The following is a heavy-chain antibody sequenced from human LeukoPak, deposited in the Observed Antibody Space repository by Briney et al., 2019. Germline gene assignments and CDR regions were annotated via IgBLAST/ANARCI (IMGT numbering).Heavy chain of an antibody. D-gene: IGHD6-13*01. CDR3: ASLIADPFDY. V-gene: IGHV3-7*03. J-gene: IGHJ4*02. CDR2: IKQDGSEK. CDR1: GFTFSSYW. Sequence: GGSLRLSCAASGFTFSSYWMSWVRQAPGKGLEWVANIKQDGSEKYYVDSLKGRFTISRDNAKNSLYLQMNSLRAEDTAVYYYASLIADPFDYWGQGTLVTVSS.